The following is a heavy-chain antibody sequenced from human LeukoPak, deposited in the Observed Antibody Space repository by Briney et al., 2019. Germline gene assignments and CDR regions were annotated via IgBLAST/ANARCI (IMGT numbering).Heavy chain of an antibody. V-gene: IGHV4-59*01. CDR3: AGQSSSSIYWYFDL. Sequence: PSETLSLTCTVSGGSISSYYWSWIRQPPGKGLEWIGYIYYSGSTNYNPSPKSRVTISVDTSKNQFSLKLSSVTAADTAVYYCAGQSSSSIYWYFDLWGRGTLVTVSS. CDR1: GGSISSYY. CDR2: IYYSGST. D-gene: IGHD6-6*01. J-gene: IGHJ2*01.